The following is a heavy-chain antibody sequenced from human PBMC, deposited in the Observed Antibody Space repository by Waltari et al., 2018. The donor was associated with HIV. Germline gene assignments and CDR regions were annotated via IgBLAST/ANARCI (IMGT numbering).Heavy chain of an antibody. Sequence: EVQLVESGGGLVQPGGSLRLSCAASGFTVSSNYMSWVRQAPGKGLGWCSVIYSGGSTYYADSVKGRFTIARDNSKNTLYLQMNRLRAEDTAVYYCARDWAHSSSWSRYYYHGMDVWGQGTTVTVSS. CDR2: IYSGGST. J-gene: IGHJ6*02. D-gene: IGHD6-13*01. CDR3: ARDWAHSSSWSRYYYHGMDV. CDR1: GFTVSSNY. V-gene: IGHV3-66*01.